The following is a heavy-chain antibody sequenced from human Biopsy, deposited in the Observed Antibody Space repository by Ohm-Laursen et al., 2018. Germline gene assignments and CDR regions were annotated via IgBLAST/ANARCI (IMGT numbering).Heavy chain of an antibody. D-gene: IGHD3-16*01. CDR2: IHGSGRT. CDR1: EFNVDRKH. Sequence: GSLRLSCSASEFNVDRKHMNWVRQAPGKGLEWVSMIHGSGRTDYADSVKGRFTVSRDNSKDTVYLQMNALRVDDTAMYYCAGAGGHSFWGQGALVTVSS. V-gene: IGHV3-66*01. CDR3: AGAGGHSF. J-gene: IGHJ4*02.